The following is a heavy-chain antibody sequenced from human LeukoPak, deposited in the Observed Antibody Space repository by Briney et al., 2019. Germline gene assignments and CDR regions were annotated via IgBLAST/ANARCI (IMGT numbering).Heavy chain of an antibody. D-gene: IGHD3-10*01. Sequence: GASVKVSCKASGYTFTSYDINWVRQATGQGLEWMGWMNPNSGNTGYAQKFQGRVTMTRNTSTSTAYMELSSLRSEDTAVYYCARAPHYYGSGLYNWFDPWGQGTLVTVSS. CDR2: MNPNSGNT. J-gene: IGHJ5*02. CDR3: ARAPHYYGSGLYNWFDP. CDR1: GYTFTSYD. V-gene: IGHV1-8*01.